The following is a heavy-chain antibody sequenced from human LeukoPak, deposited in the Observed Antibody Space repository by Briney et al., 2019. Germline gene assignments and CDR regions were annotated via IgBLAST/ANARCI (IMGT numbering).Heavy chain of an antibody. Sequence: SETLSLTCTVSGGSISSYYWSWIRQPAGKGLEWIGRIYTSGSTNYNPSLKSRVTMSVDTSKNQFSLKLSSVTAADTAVYYCARDLGWSGSYEHDAFDIWGQGTMVTVSS. CDR2: IYTSGST. J-gene: IGHJ3*02. CDR3: ARDLGWSGSYEHDAFDI. D-gene: IGHD1-26*01. V-gene: IGHV4-4*07. CDR1: GGSISSYY.